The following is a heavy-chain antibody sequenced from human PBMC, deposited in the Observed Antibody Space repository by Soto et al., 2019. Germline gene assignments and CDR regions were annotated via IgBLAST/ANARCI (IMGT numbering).Heavy chain of an antibody. V-gene: IGHV4-39*01. D-gene: IGHD3-9*01. J-gene: IGHJ4*02. CDR2: IYYSGST. CDR3: ARLLVDILTGYYYFDY. CDR1: GGSISSSSYY. Sequence: SETLSLTCTVSGGSISSSSYYWGWIRQPPGKGLEWIGSIYYSGSTYYNPSLKSRVTISVDTSKNQFSLKLSSVTAADTAVYYCARLLVDILTGYYYFDYWGQGTLVTVSS.